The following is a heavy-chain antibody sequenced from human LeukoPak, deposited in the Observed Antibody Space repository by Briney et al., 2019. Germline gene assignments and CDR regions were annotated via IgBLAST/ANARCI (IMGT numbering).Heavy chain of an antibody. D-gene: IGHD3-22*01. CDR3: ARVSAYYYDCSGYANDAFDI. J-gene: IGHJ3*02. V-gene: IGHV1-2*06. CDR2: INPNSGGT. Sequence: GASVKVSCKASGYTFTGYYMHWVRQAPGQGLEWMGRINPNSGGTNYAQKFQGRVTMTRDTSISTAYMGLSRLRSDDTAVYYCARVSAYYYDCSGYANDAFDIWGQGTMVTVSS. CDR1: GYTFTGYY.